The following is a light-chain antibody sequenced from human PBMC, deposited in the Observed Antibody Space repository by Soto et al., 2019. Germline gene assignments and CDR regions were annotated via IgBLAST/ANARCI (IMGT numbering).Light chain of an antibody. CDR1: SSDVGGYNY. V-gene: IGLV2-11*01. Sequence: HSALTQPRSVSGSPGQSVTISCTGTSSDVGGYNYVSWYQQHPGKAPKLMIYAVSKRPSGVPDRFSGSKSGNTASLTISGLQAEDEADYYCCSYAGSYTFVVFGGGTKLTVL. J-gene: IGLJ2*01. CDR2: AVS. CDR3: CSYAGSYTFVV.